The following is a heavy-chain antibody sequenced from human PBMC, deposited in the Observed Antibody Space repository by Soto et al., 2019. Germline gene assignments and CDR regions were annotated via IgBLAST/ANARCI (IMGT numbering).Heavy chain of an antibody. CDR3: AREGYGGDYFDY. Sequence: SETLSLTCAVYGGSFSGYSWTWIRQPPGTGLEWIGEINHSGSTNYNPSLKSRVTISVDTSKNQFSLKLSSVTAADTAVYYCAREGYGGDYFDYWGQGTLVTVSS. CDR2: INHSGST. D-gene: IGHD4-17*01. CDR1: GGSFSGYS. V-gene: IGHV4-34*01. J-gene: IGHJ4*02.